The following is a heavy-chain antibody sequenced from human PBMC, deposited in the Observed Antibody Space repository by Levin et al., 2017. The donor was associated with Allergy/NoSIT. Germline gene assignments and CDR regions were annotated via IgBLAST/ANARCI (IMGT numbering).Heavy chain of an antibody. Sequence: GGSLRLSCAASGFTVTTNYMSWVRQAPGKGLEWVSLISGDGETDYVDSVKGRFTISTDTSKNTLLLQMNSLRAEDTAIYYCVTHNQSNFFYGMDVWGQGTTVTVSS. J-gene: IGHJ6*02. D-gene: IGHD1-1*01. CDR2: ISGDGET. CDR3: VTHNQSNFFYGMDV. V-gene: IGHV3-53*01. CDR1: GFTVTTNY.